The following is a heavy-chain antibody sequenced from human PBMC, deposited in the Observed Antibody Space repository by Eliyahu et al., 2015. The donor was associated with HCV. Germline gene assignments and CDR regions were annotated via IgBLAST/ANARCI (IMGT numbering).Heavy chain of an antibody. CDR2: ISSSSSYI. CDR3: ARDTVTFGGVIVKGGFDY. J-gene: IGHJ4*02. D-gene: IGHD3-16*02. CDR1: GFTFSSYS. V-gene: IGHV3-21*01. Sequence: EVQLVESGGGLVKPGGSLRLSCAASGFTFSSYSMNWVRQAPGKGLEWVSSISSSSSYIYYADSVKGRFTISRDNAKNSLYLQMNSLRAEDTAVYYCARDTVTFGGVIVKGGFDYWGQGTLVTVSS.